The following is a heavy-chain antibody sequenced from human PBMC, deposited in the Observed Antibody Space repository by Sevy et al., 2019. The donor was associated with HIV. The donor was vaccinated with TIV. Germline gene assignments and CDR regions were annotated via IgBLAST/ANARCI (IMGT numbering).Heavy chain of an antibody. Sequence: GGSLRLSCAASGFTFDDYAMHWVRQAPGKGLEWVSLISWDGGSTYYADSVKGRFTISRDNSKNSLYLQMNSLRAEDTALYYCAKDGIAAAGYYYYYMDVWGKGTTVTVSS. CDR3: AKDGIAAAGYYYYYMDV. CDR1: GFTFDDYA. CDR2: ISWDGGST. D-gene: IGHD6-13*01. V-gene: IGHV3-43D*03. J-gene: IGHJ6*03.